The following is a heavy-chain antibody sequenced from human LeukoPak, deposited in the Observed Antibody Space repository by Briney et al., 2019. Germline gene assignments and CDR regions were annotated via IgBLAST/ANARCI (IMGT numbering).Heavy chain of an antibody. V-gene: IGHV3-33*06. CDR2: IWYDGSNK. CDR1: GFTFSSYG. Sequence: QPGGSLRLSCAASGFTFSSYGMPWVRQAPGKGLEWVAVIWYDGSNKYYADSVKGRFTISRDNSKNTLYLQMNSLRAEDTAVYYCAKVPRTSSFITIFGVVIHYFDYWGQGTLVTVSS. CDR3: AKVPRTSSFITIFGVVIHYFDY. D-gene: IGHD3-3*01. J-gene: IGHJ4*02.